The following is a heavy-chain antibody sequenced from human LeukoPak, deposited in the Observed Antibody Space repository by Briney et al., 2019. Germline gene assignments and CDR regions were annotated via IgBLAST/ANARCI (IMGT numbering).Heavy chain of an antibody. J-gene: IGHJ4*02. V-gene: IGHV4-59*01. Sequence: SETLSLTCTVSGGSISSYYWSWIRQPPGKGLEWIGYIYYSGSTNYNPSLKSRVTISVDTSKNQFSLKLSSVTAADTAVYYCATRRYSSSWYFFDYWGQGTLVTVSS. CDR2: IYYSGST. D-gene: IGHD6-13*01. CDR1: GGSISSYY. CDR3: ATRRYSSSWYFFDY.